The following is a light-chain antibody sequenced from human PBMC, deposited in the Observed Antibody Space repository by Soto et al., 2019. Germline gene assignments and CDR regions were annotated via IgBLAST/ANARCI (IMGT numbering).Light chain of an antibody. CDR3: QQYNDRPPIT. J-gene: IGKJ5*01. V-gene: IGKV3-15*01. CDR1: QSVDNN. Sequence: EIVITQSPVTLSASPWDIATLSCMASQSVDNNVAWYQQKPGQAPRLLIVGSFARATGIPARFSGSGSGSEFTLTISGLQSEDFAVYYCQQYNDRPPITFGQGTRLEIK. CDR2: GSF.